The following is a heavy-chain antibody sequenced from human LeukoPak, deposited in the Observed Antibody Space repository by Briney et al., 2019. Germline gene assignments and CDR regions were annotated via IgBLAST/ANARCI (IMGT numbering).Heavy chain of an antibody. Sequence: GASVKVSCKASGYTFTGYYIHWVQQAPGQGLEWMGWINPNSGGTNYAQKFQGRVIMTRDTSISTAYMELRSLSSDDTAVYFCARDYSGSGSYYVIFDYWGQGTLVTVSS. V-gene: IGHV1-2*02. CDR3: ARDYSGSGSYYVIFDY. J-gene: IGHJ4*02. CDR1: GYTFTGYY. CDR2: INPNSGGT. D-gene: IGHD3-10*01.